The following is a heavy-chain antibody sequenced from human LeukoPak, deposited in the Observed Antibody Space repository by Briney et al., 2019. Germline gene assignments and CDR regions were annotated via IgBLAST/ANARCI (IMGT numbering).Heavy chain of an antibody. CDR3: ARGRDYGGSSRLFDY. J-gene: IGHJ4*02. CDR2: ISYDGSNK. Sequence: GRSLRLSCAASGFTFSSYAMYWVRQAPGKGLEWVAVISYDGSNKYYADSVKGRFTISRDNSENTLYLQMNSLRPEDTAAYYCARGRDYGGSSRLFDYWGQGTLVTVSS. CDR1: GFTFSSYA. D-gene: IGHD4-23*01. V-gene: IGHV3-30-3*01.